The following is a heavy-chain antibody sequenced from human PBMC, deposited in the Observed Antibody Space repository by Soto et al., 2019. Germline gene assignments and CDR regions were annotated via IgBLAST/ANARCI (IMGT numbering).Heavy chain of an antibody. V-gene: IGHV4-34*01. CDR3: ARGLPANY. J-gene: IGHJ4*02. CDR2: VTYSGST. Sequence: QVQLQQWGAGLLKPSETLSLTCAVFGEYVRDYFWSWIRQPPGKGLEWIGEVTYSGSTNYNPSLKSRVTMSVDTSENRFSLQLRSVTAADAAVYYCARGLPANYWGLGTLVTVSS. CDR1: GEYVRDYF.